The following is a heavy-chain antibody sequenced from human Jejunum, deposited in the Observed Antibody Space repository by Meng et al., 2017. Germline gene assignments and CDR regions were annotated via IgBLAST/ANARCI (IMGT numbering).Heavy chain of an antibody. J-gene: IGHJ4*02. D-gene: IGHD6-13*01. Sequence: ASVKVSCKASGYTFTTCGLSGVRQAPGQGLEWRGWISTNNGNTQYAQKCQGRVTMTTATSTNTAYMEVRSLRSDDKAVYYCARDAHGYIGSWGCDYWGQGTLVTVSS. CDR3: ARDAHGYIGSWGCDY. CDR1: GYTFTTCG. CDR2: ISTNNGNT. V-gene: IGHV1-18*01.